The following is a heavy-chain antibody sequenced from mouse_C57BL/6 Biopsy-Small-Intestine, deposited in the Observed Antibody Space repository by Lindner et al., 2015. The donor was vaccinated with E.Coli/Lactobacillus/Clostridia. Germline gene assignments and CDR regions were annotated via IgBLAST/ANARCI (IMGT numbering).Heavy chain of an antibody. CDR2: ISKSGSYS. D-gene: IGHD2-13*01. J-gene: IGHJ2*01. V-gene: IGHV5-6*01. CDR3: ARQRDYYRDYFFDY. Sequence: VQLQESGGDLVKPGGSLKLSCAASGFTFSSFGMSWVRQTPDKRLEWVATISKSGSYSYYPDSVKGRFTISRDNAKNTLYLQMSSLKSEDTAMYCCARQRDYYRDYFFDYWGQGTTLTVSS. CDR1: GFTFSSFG.